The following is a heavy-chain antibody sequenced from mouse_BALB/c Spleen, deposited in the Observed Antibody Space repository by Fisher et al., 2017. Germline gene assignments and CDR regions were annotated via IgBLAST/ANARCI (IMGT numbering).Heavy chain of an antibody. CDR3: ARRRVTGPYAMDY. J-gene: IGHJ4*01. V-gene: IGHV5-9-1*01. Sequence: RFTISRDNAKNTLYLQMSSLRSEDTAMYYCARRRVTGPYAMDYWGQGTSVTVSS. D-gene: IGHD2-1*01.